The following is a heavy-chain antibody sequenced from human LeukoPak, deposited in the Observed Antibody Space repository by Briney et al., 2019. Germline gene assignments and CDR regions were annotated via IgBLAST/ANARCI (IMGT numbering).Heavy chain of an antibody. D-gene: IGHD3-16*01. CDR3: AKGGPRGYDYYMDV. CDR1: GFIFSSCV. CDR2: ITGSGGST. Sequence: GGSLRLSCAASGFIFSSCVMTWVRQAPGKGLEWVSGITGSGGSTDNADSVKGRFTISRDNSKNTLYLQMNSLRAEDTAVYYCAKGGPRGYDYYMDVWGKGTTVTVSS. V-gene: IGHV3-23*01. J-gene: IGHJ6*03.